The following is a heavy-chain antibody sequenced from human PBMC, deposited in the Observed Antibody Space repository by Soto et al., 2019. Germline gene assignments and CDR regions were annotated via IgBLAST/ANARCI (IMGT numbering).Heavy chain of an antibody. CDR2: IGGSGGGT. D-gene: IGHD2-21*02. Sequence: PGGSLRLSCTASGLTFSTYAMSWVRQAPGKGLEWVSAIGGSGGGTYYADSVKGRFTISRDKSKNTLYLQMNSLRAEDTAVYYCAKARAVVTAISYWGQGTLVTVSS. CDR1: GLTFSTYA. J-gene: IGHJ4*02. V-gene: IGHV3-23*01. CDR3: AKARAVVTAISY.